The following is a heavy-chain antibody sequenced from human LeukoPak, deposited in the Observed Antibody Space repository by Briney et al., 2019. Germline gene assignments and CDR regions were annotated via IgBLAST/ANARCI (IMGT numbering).Heavy chain of an antibody. J-gene: IGHJ3*02. CDR2: INTNTGNP. V-gene: IGHV7-4-1*02. CDR1: GYTFTNYV. D-gene: IGHD3-10*01. Sequence: GASVKVSCKASGYTFTNYVMNWVRQAPGQGLEWMGRINTNTGNPTYAQGFTGRLVFSLDTSVSTAYLQISSLKAEDTAVYYCARDGYDLGNYYSVDGFDIWCQGTMVTVSS. CDR3: ARDGYDLGNYYSVDGFDI.